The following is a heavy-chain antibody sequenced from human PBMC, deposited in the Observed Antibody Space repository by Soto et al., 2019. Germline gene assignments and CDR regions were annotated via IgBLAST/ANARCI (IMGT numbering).Heavy chain of an antibody. Sequence: LPETLSLTCTVSGGSISSYYWSWIRQPPGKGLEWIGYIYYSGSTNYNPSLKSRVTISVDTSKNQFSLKLSSVTAADTAVYYCARLGYSNYIDEWGQGTLVTVSS. CDR1: GGSISSYY. J-gene: IGHJ4*02. CDR3: ARLGYSNYIDE. V-gene: IGHV4-59*08. CDR2: IYYSGST. D-gene: IGHD4-4*01.